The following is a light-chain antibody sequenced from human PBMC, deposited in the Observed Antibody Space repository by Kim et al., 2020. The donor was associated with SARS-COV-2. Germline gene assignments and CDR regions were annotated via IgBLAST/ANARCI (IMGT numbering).Light chain of an antibody. CDR3: QQYSSFWT. CDR2: KAS. CDR1: RSMSTW. Sequence: DIQMTQSPSTLSASIGDRVTITCRASRSMSTWLAWYQQKPGQPPKLLIYKASNLQNGVPSRFSGGGSGTEFTLTIDSLQPDDFATYYCQQYSSFWTFGQGTKVDIK. J-gene: IGKJ1*01. V-gene: IGKV1-5*03.